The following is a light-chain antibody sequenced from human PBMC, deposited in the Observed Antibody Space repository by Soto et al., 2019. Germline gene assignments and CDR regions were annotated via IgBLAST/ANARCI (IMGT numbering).Light chain of an antibody. Sequence: QAVVTQPASVSGSPGQSITISCTGTSSDVGGYNHVSWYQQHPGKAPKLMIYEVRNRPSGVSNRFSGSKSGNTASLTISGLQAEDEADYYCSSYTSSRTYVFGTGTQLTVL. CDR3: SSYTSSRTYV. CDR1: SSDVGGYNH. J-gene: IGLJ1*01. V-gene: IGLV2-14*01. CDR2: EVR.